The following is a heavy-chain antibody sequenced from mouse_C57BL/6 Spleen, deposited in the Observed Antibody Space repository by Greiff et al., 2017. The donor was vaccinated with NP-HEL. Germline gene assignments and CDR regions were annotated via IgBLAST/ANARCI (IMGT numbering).Heavy chain of an antibody. CDR3: ARDTTVVAPLDY. V-gene: IGHV1-64*01. D-gene: IGHD1-1*01. J-gene: IGHJ2*01. CDR1: GYTFTSYW. CDR2: IHPNSGST. Sequence: VKLQQPGAELVKPGASVKLSCKASGYTFTSYWMHWVKQRPGQGLEWIGMIHPNSGSTNYNEKFKSKATLTVDKSSSTAYMQLSSLTSEDSAVYYCARDTTVVAPLDYWGQGTTLTVSS.